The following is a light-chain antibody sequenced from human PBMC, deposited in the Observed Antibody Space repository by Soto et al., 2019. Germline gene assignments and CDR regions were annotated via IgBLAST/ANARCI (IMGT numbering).Light chain of an antibody. CDR2: DAS. V-gene: IGKV1-5*01. CDR3: QQHNSYPYT. Sequence: DIQMTQSPSPLSASVGDRVTITCRASQSISSWLAWYQQKPDKAPKLLIYDASSLDGGVPSRFSGSGSGTEFTLTISSLQPDDFATYHCQQHNSYPYTFGQGTKLEIK. J-gene: IGKJ2*01. CDR1: QSISSW.